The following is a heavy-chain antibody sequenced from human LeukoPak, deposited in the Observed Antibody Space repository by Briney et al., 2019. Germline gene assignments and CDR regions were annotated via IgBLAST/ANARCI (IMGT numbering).Heavy chain of an antibody. CDR1: GGSFSGYY. Sequence: SETLSLTCAVYGGSFSGYYWSWIRQPPGKGLEWIGEINHSGSTNYNPSLESRVTISVDTSKNQFSLKLSSVTAADTAVYYCAREDYYDSSGYYYGQNETFDYWGQGTLVTVSS. V-gene: IGHV4-34*01. D-gene: IGHD3-22*01. J-gene: IGHJ4*02. CDR3: AREDYYDSSGYYYGQNETFDY. CDR2: INHSGST.